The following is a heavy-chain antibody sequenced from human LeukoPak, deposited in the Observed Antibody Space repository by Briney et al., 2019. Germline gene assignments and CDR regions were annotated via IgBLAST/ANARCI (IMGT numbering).Heavy chain of an antibody. J-gene: IGHJ3*02. CDR2: INPNSGGT. CDR1: GYTFTGYY. V-gene: IGHV1-2*02. D-gene: IGHD2-2*02. Sequence: GASVKVSCKASGYTFTGYYMHWVRQAPGQGLEWMGWINPNSGGTNYAQKFQGRVTMTRDTSISTAYMELSRLRSDDTAVYYCARAYVKVPNCSSTSCYMGGYDAFDIWGQGTMVTVSS. CDR3: ARAYVKVPNCSSTSCYMGGYDAFDI.